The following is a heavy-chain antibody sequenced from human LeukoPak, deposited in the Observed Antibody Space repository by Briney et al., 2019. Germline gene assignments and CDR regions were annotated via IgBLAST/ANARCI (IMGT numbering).Heavy chain of an antibody. D-gene: IGHD3-10*01. V-gene: IGHV4-39*07. CDR2: IFYSGST. J-gene: IGHJ5*02. CDR1: SGSISTSNYY. CDR3: ARESNYHGSGTGWFDP. Sequence: SETLSLTCTVSSGSISTSNYYWGWVRQPPGKALEWIGNIFYSGSTYYSPSLKSRVTISLDTSKNRLSLKLSSVTAADTAVYYCARESNYHGSGTGWFDPWGQGTLVTVSS.